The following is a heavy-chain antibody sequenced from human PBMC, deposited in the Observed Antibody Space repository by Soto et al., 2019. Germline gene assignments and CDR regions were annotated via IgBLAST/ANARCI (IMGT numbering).Heavy chain of an antibody. Sequence: PSETLSLTCAVSGGSISSGGYSWSWIRQPPGKGLEWIGYIYHSGSTYYNPSLKSRVTISVDRSKNQFSLKLSSVTAADTAVYYCARGAPVVNDYWGQGTLVIVSS. CDR1: GGSISSGGYS. V-gene: IGHV4-30-2*01. CDR3: ARGAPVVNDY. CDR2: IYHSGST. D-gene: IGHD3-22*01. J-gene: IGHJ4*02.